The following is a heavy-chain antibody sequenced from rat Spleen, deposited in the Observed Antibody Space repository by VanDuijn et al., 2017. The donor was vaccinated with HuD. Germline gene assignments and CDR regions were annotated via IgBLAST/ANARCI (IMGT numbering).Heavy chain of an antibody. Sequence: EVQLVESDGGLVQPGRSLKLSCAASGFTFSDYYMAWVRQAPTKGLEWVATINYDGNSTYYRDSVKGRFTISRDNAKSTLFLQMNSLKSEDSATYFCAKVAGGYFDYWGQGVMVTVSS. CDR1: GFTFSDYY. D-gene: IGHD1-4*01. CDR3: AKVAGGYFDY. CDR2: INYDGNST. V-gene: IGHV5-29*01. J-gene: IGHJ2*01.